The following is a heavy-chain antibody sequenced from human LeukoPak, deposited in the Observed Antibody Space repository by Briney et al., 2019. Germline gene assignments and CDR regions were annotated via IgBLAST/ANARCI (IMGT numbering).Heavy chain of an antibody. CDR3: AREWN. CDR1: GGSISSSSYY. CDR2: IYYSGST. J-gene: IGHJ4*02. V-gene: IGHV4-39*01. Sequence: SETLSLTCTVSGGSISSSSYYWGWIRQPPGKGLEGIGSIYYSGSTYYNPSLKSRVTISVDTSKNQFSLKLSSVTAADTAVYYCAREWNWGQGTLVTVSS. D-gene: IGHD1-1*01.